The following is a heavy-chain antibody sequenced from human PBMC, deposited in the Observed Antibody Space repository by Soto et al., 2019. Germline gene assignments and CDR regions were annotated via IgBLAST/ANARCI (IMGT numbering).Heavy chain of an antibody. J-gene: IGHJ4*02. Sequence: PSETLSLTCTVSGGSISSGGYYWSWIRQHPRKGLEWIGYIYYSGSTYYNPSLKSRVTISVDTSKNQFSLKLSSVTAADTAVYYCARVHYDYIWGSPQGPFDYWGQGTLVTVSS. CDR1: GGSISSGGYY. CDR3: ARVHYDYIWGSPQGPFDY. V-gene: IGHV4-31*03. D-gene: IGHD3-16*01. CDR2: IYYSGST.